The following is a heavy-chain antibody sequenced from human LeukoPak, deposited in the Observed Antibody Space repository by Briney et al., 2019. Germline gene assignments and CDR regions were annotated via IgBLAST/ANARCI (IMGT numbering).Heavy chain of an antibody. J-gene: IGHJ4*02. CDR2: IIPILGIA. Sequence: SVKVSCKASGGTFSSYAISWVRQAPGQGLEWMGGIIPILGIANYAQKFQGRVTITADKSTSTAYMELSSLRSEDTAVYYCARGVVDTAMVDYWGQGTLVTVSS. V-gene: IGHV1-69*04. CDR1: GGTFSSYA. D-gene: IGHD5-18*01. CDR3: ARGVVDTAMVDY.